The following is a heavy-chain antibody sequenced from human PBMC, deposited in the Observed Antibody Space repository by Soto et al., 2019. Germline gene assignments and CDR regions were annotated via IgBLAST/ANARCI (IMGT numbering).Heavy chain of an antibody. CDR2: IKPDESEK. D-gene: IGHD4-4*01. Sequence: GGSLRLSCAASGFSFDSYSMHWVRQAPGKGLEWVARIKPDESEKKYADSVKGRFSISRDNAKNSRYLQMDSLRGEDTAVYYCVRGGSNYASWGQGTLVTVSS. CDR1: GFSFDSYS. V-gene: IGHV3-7*01. CDR3: VRGGSNYAS. J-gene: IGHJ5*02.